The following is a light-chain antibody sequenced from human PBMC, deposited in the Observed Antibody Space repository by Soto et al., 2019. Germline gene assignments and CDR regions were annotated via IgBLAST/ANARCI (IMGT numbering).Light chain of an antibody. V-gene: IGLV2-14*03. Sequence: QSALTQPASVSGSPGQSITISCTGTSSDIGGYNRVSWYQQHPGKAPKLLIYNVYDRPSGVSYRFSGSKSGNTASLTISGLQAEDEADYYCSSQTSSTTWRVFGTGTKVTVL. J-gene: IGLJ1*01. CDR1: SSDIGGYNR. CDR3: SSQTSSTTWRV. CDR2: NVY.